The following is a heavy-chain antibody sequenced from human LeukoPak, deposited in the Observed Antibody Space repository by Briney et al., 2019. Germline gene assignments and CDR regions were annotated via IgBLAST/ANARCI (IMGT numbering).Heavy chain of an antibody. CDR3: AKDRSAGYSSSWTPD. J-gene: IGHJ4*02. CDR1: GFTFSNYW. CDR2: INQDGGEK. Sequence: GGSLRLSCAASGFTFSNYWMSWVRQAPGKGLEWVANINQDGGEKYCVGSVKGRFTVSKDNAKNSLYLQMNTLRAEDTAVYYCAKDRSAGYSSSWTPDWGQGTLVTVSS. D-gene: IGHD6-13*01. V-gene: IGHV3-7*01.